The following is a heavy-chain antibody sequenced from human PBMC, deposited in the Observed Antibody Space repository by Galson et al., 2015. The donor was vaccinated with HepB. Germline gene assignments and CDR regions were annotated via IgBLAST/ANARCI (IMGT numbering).Heavy chain of an antibody. V-gene: IGHV6-1*01. CDR2: TYYRSKWYN. J-gene: IGHJ4*02. CDR1: GDSVSSNSAA. D-gene: IGHD6-19*01. Sequence: CAISGDSVSSNSAAWNWIRQSPSRGLEWLGRTYYRSKWYNDYAVSVKSRITISPDTSKNQFSLQLNSVTPEDTAVYYCASSNRPGIAVAYFDYWGQGTLVTVSS. CDR3: ASSNRPGIAVAYFDY.